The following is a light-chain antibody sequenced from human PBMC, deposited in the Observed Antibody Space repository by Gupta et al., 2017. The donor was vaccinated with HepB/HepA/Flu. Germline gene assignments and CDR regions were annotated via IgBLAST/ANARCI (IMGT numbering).Light chain of an antibody. V-gene: IGLV2-8*01. CDR2: EVS. CDR1: SSDVGGYNY. CDR3: SSHACRNNSV. Sequence: ALPQPPSASGSPRPPVTISCTGTSSDVGGYNYVSWNQPHPGKAHNLMLYEVSRRTTGVPDRFSVSKSGNTSSLTVSGLKVEDDADYYCSSHACRNNSVFGTGTKVTVL. J-gene: IGLJ1*01.